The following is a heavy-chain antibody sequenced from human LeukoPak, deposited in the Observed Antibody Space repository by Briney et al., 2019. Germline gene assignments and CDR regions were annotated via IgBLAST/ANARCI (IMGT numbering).Heavy chain of an antibody. V-gene: IGHV3-30*18. J-gene: IGHJ4*02. CDR1: GFTFSSYG. D-gene: IGHD2-15*01. CDR2: ISYDGSNK. Sequence: PGGSLRLSCAASGFTFSSYGMHWVRQAPGKGLEWVALISYDGSNKYYADSVKGRFTISRDNSKNTLYLEMNSLGAEDTAVYYCAKDGLGYCSGGSCYSDYWGQGTLVTVSS. CDR3: AKDGLGYCSGGSCYSDY.